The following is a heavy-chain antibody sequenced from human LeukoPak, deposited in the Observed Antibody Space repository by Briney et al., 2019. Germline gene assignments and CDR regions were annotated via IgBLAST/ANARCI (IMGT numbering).Heavy chain of an antibody. CDR3: ARNDSSGYFDY. Sequence: SETLSLTCAVSDYSISSGNYWGWIRQPPGKGLEWIGSVYHSGSTRYSPSLKSRVTISVDTSKNQFSLKLRSVTAADTAVYYCARNDSSGYFDYWGQGTLVTVSS. J-gene: IGHJ4*02. CDR2: VYHSGST. D-gene: IGHD3-22*01. CDR1: DYSISSGNY. V-gene: IGHV4-38-2*01.